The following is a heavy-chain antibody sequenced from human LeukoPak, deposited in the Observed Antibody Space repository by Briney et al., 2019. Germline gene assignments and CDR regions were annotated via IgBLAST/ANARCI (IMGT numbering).Heavy chain of an antibody. CDR2: IRSKANSYAT. CDR1: GFTFSGSA. J-gene: IGHJ4*01. V-gene: IGHV3-73*01. CDR3: ARGVRGYSGYAVY. D-gene: IGHD5-12*01. Sequence: GGSLRLSCAASGFTFSGSAMHWVRQASGKGLEWVGRIRSKANSYATAYAASVKGRFTISRDDSKNTAYLQMNSLRAEDTAVYYCARGVRGYSGYAVYWGQEPWSPSPQ.